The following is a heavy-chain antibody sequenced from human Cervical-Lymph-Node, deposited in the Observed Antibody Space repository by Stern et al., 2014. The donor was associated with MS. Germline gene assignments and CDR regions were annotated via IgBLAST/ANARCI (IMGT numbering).Heavy chain of an antibody. CDR3: ARGTTGTEAYFQY. CDR2: IYSSGNT. CDR1: GGSLNGGGYS. Sequence: QLQLQESGPGVVNPSQTLSLSCTVSGGSLNGGGYSWSWFRQQPGKGLEWIGYIYSSGNTYFNPSLKSRCSIAMDTSKDQFSLKMTSVTTADTAVYYCARGTTGTEAYFQYWGQGTLVTVS. J-gene: IGHJ1*01. V-gene: IGHV4-31*03. D-gene: IGHD1-1*01.